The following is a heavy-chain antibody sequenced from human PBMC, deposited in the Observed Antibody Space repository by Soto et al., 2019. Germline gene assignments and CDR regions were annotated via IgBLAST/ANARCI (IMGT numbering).Heavy chain of an antibody. CDR2: IWYDGSNK. V-gene: IGHV3-33*01. J-gene: IGHJ4*02. D-gene: IGHD3-22*01. CDR3: ARDWYPYYDSSGSSPVY. Sequence: GGSLRLSCAASGFTFSSYGMHWVRQAPGKGLEWVAVIWYDGSNKYYADSVKGRFTISRDNSKNTLYLQMNSLRAEDTAVYYCARDWYPYYDSSGSSPVYWGQGTLVTVSS. CDR1: GFTFSSYG.